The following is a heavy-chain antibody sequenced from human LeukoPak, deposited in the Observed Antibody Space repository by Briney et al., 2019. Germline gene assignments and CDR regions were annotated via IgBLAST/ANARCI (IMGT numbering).Heavy chain of an antibody. Sequence: GGTLRLSCAASGFTFSSYGMSWVRQAPGKGLEWVAVISYDGSNKYYADSVKGRFTISRDNSKNTLYLLMNSLRAEDTAVYYCAKDFHGSGYYYVTHWGQGTLVTVSS. J-gene: IGHJ4*02. CDR3: AKDFHGSGYYYVTH. CDR2: ISYDGSNK. CDR1: GFTFSSYG. V-gene: IGHV3-30*18. D-gene: IGHD3-22*01.